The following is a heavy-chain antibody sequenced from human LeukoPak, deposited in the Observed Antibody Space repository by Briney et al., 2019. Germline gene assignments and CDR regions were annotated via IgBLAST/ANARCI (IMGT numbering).Heavy chain of an antibody. Sequence: PGGSLRLSCAASGFTFSSYAMSWVRQAPGKGLEWVSAISGSGGSTYYADSVKGRFTISRDNAKNSLYLQMNGLRAGDTAVYYCARGAPEGLDSWGQGTLVTVSS. CDR1: GFTFSSYA. CDR3: ARGAPEGLDS. V-gene: IGHV3-23*01. J-gene: IGHJ5*01. D-gene: IGHD1-14*01. CDR2: ISGSGGST.